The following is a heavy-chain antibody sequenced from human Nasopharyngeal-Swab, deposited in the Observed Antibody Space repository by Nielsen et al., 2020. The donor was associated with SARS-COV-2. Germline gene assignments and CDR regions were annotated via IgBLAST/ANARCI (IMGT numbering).Heavy chain of an antibody. CDR1: GFLLSTSGMS. CDR3: ARVPATGYYFDY. D-gene: IGHD1-1*01. Sequence: SGPTLVKPSQTLTLTCTFSGFLLSTSGMSVSWIRQPPGKALEWLALIDWDDDKYYSTSLKTSLTISKDTSKNQVVLTMTNMDPVDTATYYCARVPATGYYFDYWGQGTLVTVSS. V-gene: IGHV2-70*01. CDR2: IDWDDDK. J-gene: IGHJ4*02.